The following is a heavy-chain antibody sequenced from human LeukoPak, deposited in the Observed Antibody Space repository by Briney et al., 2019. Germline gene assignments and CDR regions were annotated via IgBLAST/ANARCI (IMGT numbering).Heavy chain of an antibody. Sequence: TGGSLRLSCAASGFTFSSYAMSWVRQAPGKGLEWVSAISGSGGSTYYADSVKGRFTISRDNSKNTLYLQMNSLRAEDTAVYYCAKAHIVVVPAAQPWFDPWGQGTLVTVSS. D-gene: IGHD2-2*01. CDR1: GFTFSSYA. CDR3: AKAHIVVVPAAQPWFDP. V-gene: IGHV3-23*01. J-gene: IGHJ5*02. CDR2: ISGSGGST.